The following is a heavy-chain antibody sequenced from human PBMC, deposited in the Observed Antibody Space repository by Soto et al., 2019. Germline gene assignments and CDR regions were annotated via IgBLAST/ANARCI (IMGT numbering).Heavy chain of an antibody. J-gene: IGHJ3*02. Sequence: ASLKVSCKASXXTFTSYXMXXVXXXXXQGLEWMGCMNPNSGNTGYAQKFQGRVTMTRNTSISTAYMELSSLRSEDTALYYCAAVNEYSSSMFAFDIWGQGTMXTVS. CDR2: MNPNSGNT. D-gene: IGHD6-6*01. CDR1: XXTFTSYX. CDR3: AAVNEYSSSMFAFDI. V-gene: IGHV1-8*02.